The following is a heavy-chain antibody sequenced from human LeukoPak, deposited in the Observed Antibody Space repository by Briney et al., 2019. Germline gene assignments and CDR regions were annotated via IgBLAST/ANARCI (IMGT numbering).Heavy chain of an antibody. V-gene: IGHV3-30*18. J-gene: IGHJ4*02. CDR3: AKDLREFPGY. D-gene: IGHD3-10*01. CDR2: ISFDGTNK. Sequence: GGSLRLSCAASGFTFSSYGMHWVRQAPGKGLEWVALISFDGTNKFYADSVKGRFTISRDNSKNTLYLQMNSLRAEDTAVYYCAKDLREFPGYWGQGTLVTVSS. CDR1: GFTFSSYG.